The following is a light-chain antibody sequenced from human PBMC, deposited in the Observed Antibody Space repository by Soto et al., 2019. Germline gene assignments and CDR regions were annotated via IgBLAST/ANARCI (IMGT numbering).Light chain of an antibody. Sequence: LTQPRSVSASPGQSVTISCTGTSSDVGRYDYVSWYQQHPGKAPKLIVYDVTERPSGVPDRFSGSKSGNTASLTISGLQAEDEADYSCCSFAGSYSYVFGTGTKVTVL. CDR3: CSFAGSYSYV. CDR1: SSDVGRYDY. V-gene: IGLV2-11*01. CDR2: DVT. J-gene: IGLJ1*01.